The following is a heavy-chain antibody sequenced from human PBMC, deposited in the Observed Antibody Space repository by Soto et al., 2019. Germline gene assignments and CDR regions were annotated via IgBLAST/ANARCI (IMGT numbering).Heavy chain of an antibody. Sequence: EVQLLESGGGLVQPGGSLRLSCVASGFTFKNFAMTWVRQAPGKGMEWDSAIGGSGSSANYADSVKGRFTVSRDDSKSTLYLQMSGLRVDDTALYYCAKDAVAYNGEWDWFDLWGQGTLVTVSS. D-gene: IGHD3-10*01. CDR3: AKDAVAYNGEWDWFDL. CDR1: GFTFKNFA. V-gene: IGHV3-23*01. J-gene: IGHJ5*02. CDR2: IGGSGSSA.